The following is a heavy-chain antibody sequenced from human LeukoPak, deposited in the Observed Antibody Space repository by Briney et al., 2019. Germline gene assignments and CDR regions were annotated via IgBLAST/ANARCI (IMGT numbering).Heavy chain of an antibody. Sequence: GGSLRLSCAASGFTFSSYWMSWVRQAPGKGLEWVANIKQDGSEKYYVDSVKGRFTISRDNAKNSLYLQMNSLRAEDTAVYYCASRYCSGGSCYSGWGAGFDPWGQGTLVTVSS. CDR2: IKQDGSEK. CDR3: ASRYCSGGSCYSGWGAGFDP. CDR1: GFTFSSYW. D-gene: IGHD2-15*01. V-gene: IGHV3-7*01. J-gene: IGHJ5*02.